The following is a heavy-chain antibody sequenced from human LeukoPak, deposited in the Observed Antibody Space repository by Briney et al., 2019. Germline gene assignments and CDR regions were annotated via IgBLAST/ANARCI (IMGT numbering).Heavy chain of an antibody. CDR2: IYYSGST. CDR1: GGSISSHY. V-gene: IGHV4-59*11. Sequence: SETLSLTCTVSGGSISSHYWSWIRQPPGKGLEWIGYIYYSGSTNYNPSLKSRVTISVDTSKNQFSLKLSSVTAADTAVYYCARDSPRTTVTSRYYYYYMDVWGKGTTVTVSS. D-gene: IGHD4-17*01. CDR3: ARDSPRTTVTSRYYYYYMDV. J-gene: IGHJ6*03.